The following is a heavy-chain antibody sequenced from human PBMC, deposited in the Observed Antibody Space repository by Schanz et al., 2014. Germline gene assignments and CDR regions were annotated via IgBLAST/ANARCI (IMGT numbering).Heavy chain of an antibody. D-gene: IGHD2-21*02. CDR1: GFTFHDYT. CDR3: ARGDTAGDY. Sequence: EVQLVESGGVVVQPGGSLRLSCAASGFTFHDYTMHWVRQAPGKGLEWVSSISSSSNYYYYADSVKGRFTISRDAAKDSLFLQMTSLRADDTAVYFCARGDTAGDYWGQGTLVTVSS. J-gene: IGHJ4*02. CDR2: ISSSSNYY. V-gene: IGHV3-21*02.